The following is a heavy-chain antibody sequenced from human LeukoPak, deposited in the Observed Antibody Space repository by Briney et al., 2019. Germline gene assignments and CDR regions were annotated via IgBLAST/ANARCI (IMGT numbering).Heavy chain of an antibody. J-gene: IGHJ4*02. D-gene: IGHD4-17*01. CDR2: IYHSGST. CDR1: GGSISSGGYS. Sequence: PSETLSLTCAVSGGSISSGGYSWSWIRRPPGKGLEWIGYIYHSGSTYYNPSLKSRVTISVDRSKNQFSLKLSSVTAADTAVYYCARVNYGDYYFDYWGQGILVTVSS. V-gene: IGHV4-30-2*01. CDR3: ARVNYGDYYFDY.